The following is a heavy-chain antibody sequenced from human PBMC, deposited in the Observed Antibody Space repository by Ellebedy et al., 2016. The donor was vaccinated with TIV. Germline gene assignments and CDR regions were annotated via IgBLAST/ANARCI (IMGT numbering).Heavy chain of an antibody. Sequence: GESLKISCVASGFTFSNYNMNWVRQSPGKGLEWVSSIRSTGSDKYYADSVKGRFTISRDNAKNSLYLQMNSLRAEDTAVYYCARKVPAPTTVPPNWYFDLWGRGTLVTVSS. V-gene: IGHV3-21*01. D-gene: IGHD4-17*01. CDR1: GFTFSNYN. J-gene: IGHJ2*01. CDR2: IRSTGSDK. CDR3: ARKVPAPTTVPPNWYFDL.